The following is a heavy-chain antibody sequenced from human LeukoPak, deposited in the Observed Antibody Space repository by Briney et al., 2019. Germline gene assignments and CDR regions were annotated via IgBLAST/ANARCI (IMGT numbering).Heavy chain of an antibody. CDR1: GGSFSGYY. CDR2: MNPSGST. CDR3: ARGRQDVTMIVVVMTAVSYYLDV. Sequence: SETLSLTCAVYGGSFSGYYWSWIRQPPGKGLEWIGEMNPSGSTSYNPSLKSRVTTSVDTSKNQFSLKLSSVTAADTAVYYCARGRQDVTMIVVVMTAVSYYLDVWGKGTTVTVS. D-gene: IGHD3-22*01. J-gene: IGHJ6*03. V-gene: IGHV4-34*01.